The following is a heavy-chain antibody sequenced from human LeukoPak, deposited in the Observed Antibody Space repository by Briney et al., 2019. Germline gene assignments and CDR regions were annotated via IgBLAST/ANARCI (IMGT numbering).Heavy chain of an antibody. CDR3: ARISGLGAREYLDH. D-gene: IGHD2/OR15-2a*01. Sequence: GGSLRLSCAASGFTFSSYWMHWVRQAPGKGLEWVSYVSASGSATYYGDSVKGRFTISRDNAKNSVYMQMNSLRDEDTAVYYCARISGLGAREYLDHWGQGTLVTVSS. J-gene: IGHJ4*02. V-gene: IGHV3-48*02. CDR1: GFTFSSYW. CDR2: VSASGSAT.